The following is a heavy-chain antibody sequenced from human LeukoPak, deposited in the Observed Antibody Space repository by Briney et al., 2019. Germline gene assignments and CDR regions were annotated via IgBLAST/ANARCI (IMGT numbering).Heavy chain of an antibody. CDR2: IYYSGST. CDR3: ARVLRGWFDP. D-gene: IGHD3-10*01. V-gene: IGHV4-39*07. J-gene: IGHJ5*02. CDR1: GGSISSSSYY. Sequence: SETLSLTCTVSGGSISSSSYYWGWIPQPPGKGLEWIGSIYYSGSTYYNPSLKGRVTISVDTSKNQFSLKLSSVTAADTAVYYCARVLRGWFDPWGQGTLVTVSS.